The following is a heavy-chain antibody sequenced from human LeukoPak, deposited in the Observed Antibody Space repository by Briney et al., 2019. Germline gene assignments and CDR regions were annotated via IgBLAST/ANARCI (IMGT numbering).Heavy chain of an antibody. Sequence: GGSLRLSCVVSGFTFSTYSMNWVRQAPGKGLEWVANIKNDGTVKNYVDSVKGRFTISRDNAKNSLYLQMNSLRAEDTGVYYCAKDSYSKGDYWGQGVLVTVSS. CDR2: IKNDGTVK. D-gene: IGHD5-18*01. V-gene: IGHV3-7*01. CDR3: AKDSYSKGDY. J-gene: IGHJ4*02. CDR1: GFTFSTYS.